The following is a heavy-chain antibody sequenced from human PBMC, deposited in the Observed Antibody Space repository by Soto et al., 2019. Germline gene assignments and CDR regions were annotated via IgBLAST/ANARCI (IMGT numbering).Heavy chain of an antibody. J-gene: IGHJ6*04. V-gene: IGHV5-51*01. Sequence: GESLKISCKGSGYSFSNYWIGWVRQMPGKGLEWMGIIYPDDSDTRYNPSFQGQVTISADKSITTAYLQWSSLKASDTAMYYCTRQSSYYGMDVWGKGPTVTVSS. CDR3: TRQSSYYGMDV. CDR2: IYPDDSDT. CDR1: GYSFSNYW.